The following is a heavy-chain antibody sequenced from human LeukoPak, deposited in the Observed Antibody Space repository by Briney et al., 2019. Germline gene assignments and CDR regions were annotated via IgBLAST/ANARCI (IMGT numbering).Heavy chain of an antibody. CDR3: ATGGYGFNYDYVWGGYRRELAY. J-gene: IGHJ4*02. Sequence: ASVKVSCKVSGYTLTELSMHWVRQAPGKGLEWMGGFDPEDGETIYAQKFQGRVTMTEDTSTDTAYMELSSLRAEEPAVYYCATGGYGFNYDYVWGGYRRELAYWGQGTLVTVSS. CDR2: FDPEDGET. CDR1: GYTLTELS. D-gene: IGHD3-16*02. V-gene: IGHV1-24*01.